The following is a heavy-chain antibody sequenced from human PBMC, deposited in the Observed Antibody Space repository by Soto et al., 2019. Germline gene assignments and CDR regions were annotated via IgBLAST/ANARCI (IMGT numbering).Heavy chain of an antibody. CDR3: AGHWLSVLGYCSGGSCYGDAFDI. D-gene: IGHD2-15*01. J-gene: IGHJ3*02. CDR1: GGSISSSSYY. CDR2: IYYSGST. V-gene: IGHV4-39*01. Sequence: PSETLSLTCTVSGGSISSSSYYWGWIRQPPGKGLEWIGSIYYSGSTYYNPSLKSRVTISVDTSKNQFSLKLSSVTAADTAVYYCAGHWLSVLGYCSGGSCYGDAFDIWGQGTMVTVSS.